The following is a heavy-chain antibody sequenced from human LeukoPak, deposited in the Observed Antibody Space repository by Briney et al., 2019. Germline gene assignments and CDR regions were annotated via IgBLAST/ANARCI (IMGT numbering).Heavy chain of an antibody. CDR1: GGSISPYY. V-gene: IGHV4-4*07. CDR3: ARVRFGPGGELFDY. Sequence: SETLSLTCTVSGGSISPYYWSWIRQPAGKGLEWIGRVYTSGTSNYNPSLKSRVTMSVDASKNQFSLKLTSVTAADTAVYFCARVRFGPGGELFDYWGQGTLVTVSS. J-gene: IGHJ4*02. CDR2: VYTSGTS. D-gene: IGHD3-3*01.